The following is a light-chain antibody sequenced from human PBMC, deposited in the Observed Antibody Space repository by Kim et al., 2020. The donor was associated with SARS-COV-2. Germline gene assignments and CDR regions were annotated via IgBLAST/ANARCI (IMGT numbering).Light chain of an antibody. V-gene: IGLV3-21*01. Sequence: ASGNTARRTGGSNNMRGEGMHWDQQKQGQAPVLLFYCDSDGPAGTPGRSSGSNSGNTATLAISRVGAGDEGDYYCQLWESWSNHVVFGGGTQLTVL. CDR2: CDS. CDR3: QLWESWSNHVV. CDR1: NMRGEG. J-gene: IGLJ2*01.